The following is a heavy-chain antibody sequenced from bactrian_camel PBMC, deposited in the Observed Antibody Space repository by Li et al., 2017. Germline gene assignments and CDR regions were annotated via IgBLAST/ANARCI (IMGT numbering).Heavy chain of an antibody. CDR1: GYTFSPNS. CDR3: AARTIGIVGTMTSLLRSNVYNH. J-gene: IGHJ4*01. CDR2: IYTDGGSP. V-gene: IGHV3S54*01. Sequence: HVQLVESGGGSVQAGGSLRLSCAASGYTFSPNSFGWFRQPPRKDREGVAIIYTDGGSPYYADSVKGRFIVSQDKAKNTVYLQMDNLKPDDTAMYYCAARTIGIVGTMTSLLRSNVYNHWGQGTQVTVS. D-gene: IGHD4*01.